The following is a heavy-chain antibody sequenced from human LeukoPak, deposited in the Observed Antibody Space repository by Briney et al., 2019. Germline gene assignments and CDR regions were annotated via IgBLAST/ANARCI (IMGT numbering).Heavy chain of an antibody. CDR3: AKEWVDTYYYMDV. Sequence: GGSLRLSCAASGFTFTSYGMHWVRQALGKGLEWVAFIRFHGSNKYSADSVKGRFTISRDNSKNTLYLQMSSLRAEDTAVYYCAKEWVDTYYYMDVWGKGTTVTVSS. V-gene: IGHV3-30*02. D-gene: IGHD1-26*01. CDR1: GFTFTSYG. J-gene: IGHJ6*03. CDR2: IRFHGSNK.